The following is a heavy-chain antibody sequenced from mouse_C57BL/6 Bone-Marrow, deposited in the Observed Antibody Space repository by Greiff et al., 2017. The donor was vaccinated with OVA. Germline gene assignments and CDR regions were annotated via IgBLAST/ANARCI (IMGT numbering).Heavy chain of an antibody. J-gene: IGHJ3*01. CDR2: IWGGGST. V-gene: IGHV2-9*01. D-gene: IGHD2-10*02. CDR1: GFSLTSYG. Sequence: VMLVESGPGLAAPSQRLSITCTVSGFSLTSYGVDWVRQPPGKGLEWLGVIWGGGSTNYNPALMSRLSISKDNSKNQVFLKMNSLQTDDTAMYYCARYGNYSPFAYWGQGTLVTVSA. CDR3: ARYGNYSPFAY.